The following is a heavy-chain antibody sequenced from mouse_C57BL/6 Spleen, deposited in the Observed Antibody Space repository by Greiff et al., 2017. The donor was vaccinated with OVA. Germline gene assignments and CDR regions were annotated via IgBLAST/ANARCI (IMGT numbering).Heavy chain of an antibody. D-gene: IGHD3-2*02. Sequence: EVKLMESGPELVKPGASVKISCKASGYSFTGYYMNWVKQSPEKSLEWIGEINPSTGGTTYNQKFKAKATLTVDKSSSTAYMQLKSLTSEDSAVYYCARSGASSGYDYAMDYWGQGTSVTVSS. J-gene: IGHJ4*01. V-gene: IGHV1-42*01. CDR2: INPSTGGT. CDR3: ARSGASSGYDYAMDY. CDR1: GYSFTGYY.